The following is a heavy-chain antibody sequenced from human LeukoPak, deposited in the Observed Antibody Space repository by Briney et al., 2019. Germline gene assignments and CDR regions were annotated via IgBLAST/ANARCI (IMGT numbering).Heavy chain of an antibody. D-gene: IGHD5-12*01. CDR3: ARSQYSGYDSDYYYGMDV. Sequence: GGSLRLSCAASGFTFSSYSMNWVRQAPGKGLEWVSSISSSSSYIYYADSVKGRFTISRDNAKNSLYLQMNSLRAEDTAVYYCARSQYSGYDSDYYYGMDVWGKGTTATVSS. V-gene: IGHV3-21*01. CDR1: GFTFSSYS. CDR2: ISSSSSYI. J-gene: IGHJ6*04.